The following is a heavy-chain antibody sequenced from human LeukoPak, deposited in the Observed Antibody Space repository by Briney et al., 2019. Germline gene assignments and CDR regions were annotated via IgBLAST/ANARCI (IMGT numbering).Heavy chain of an antibody. CDR1: GFTFSNYA. Sequence: PGGSLRLSCAASGFTFSNYAMGWVRQAPGKGLEWVSGISGSHSTTYYTDSVKGRFTISRDNSKNTLYLQMNSLRAEDTAVYYCAKAAVPAAIGNPFDYWGQGTLVTVSS. V-gene: IGHV3-23*01. J-gene: IGHJ4*02. CDR3: AKAAVPAAIGNPFDY. CDR2: ISGSHSTT. D-gene: IGHD2-2*02.